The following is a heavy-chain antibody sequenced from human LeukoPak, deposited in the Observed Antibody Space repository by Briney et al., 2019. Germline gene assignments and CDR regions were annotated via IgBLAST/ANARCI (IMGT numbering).Heavy chain of an antibody. CDR1: GGSFSGHY. J-gene: IGHJ5*01. CDR2: IDHTGRS. Sequence: PSETLSLTCAVYGGSFSGHYWPWIRQSPGKGLEWIGDIDHTGRSTYDPSLTSRVTISKDSSKKQSSLRLGSVIAADTAVYLCARGENSGSYFSYFDSWAQGTPVTVSS. V-gene: IGHV4-34*01. D-gene: IGHD3-10*01. CDR3: ARGENSGSYFSYFDS.